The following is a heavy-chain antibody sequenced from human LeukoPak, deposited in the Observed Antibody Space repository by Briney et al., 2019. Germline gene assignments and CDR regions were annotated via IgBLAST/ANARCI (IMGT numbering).Heavy chain of an antibody. V-gene: IGHV3-7*03. CDR1: GFSFSSYR. D-gene: IGHD1-26*01. CDR2: IKKDGSEK. CDR3: TRLVGAPRSFDY. J-gene: IGHJ4*02. Sequence: GGSLRLSCAASGFSFSSYRMSWVRQAPGKGLEWVANIKKDGSEKYYVDSVKGRFTISRDNAKTSLYLQMNSLKTEDTAVYYCTRLVGAPRSFDYWGQGTLVTVSS.